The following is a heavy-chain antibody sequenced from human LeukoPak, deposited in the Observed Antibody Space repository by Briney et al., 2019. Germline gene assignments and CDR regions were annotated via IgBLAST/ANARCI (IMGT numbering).Heavy chain of an antibody. CDR1: GGSISSGASD. CDR3: ARAARQGFTMIVVPFFYFDL. CDR2: INHSGST. V-gene: IGHV4-31*03. D-gene: IGHD3-22*01. J-gene: IGHJ2*01. Sequence: SQTLSLTCTVSGGSISSGASDWGWIRQHPKRGLEWVGYINHSGSTYYNPSLGSRVTMPVDTSKNQFSLKLSSVTAADSAVYYCARAARQGFTMIVVPFFYFDLWGRGTLVTVFS.